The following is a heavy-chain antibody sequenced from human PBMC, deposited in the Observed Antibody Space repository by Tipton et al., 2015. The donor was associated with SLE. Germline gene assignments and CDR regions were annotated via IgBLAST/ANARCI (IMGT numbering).Heavy chain of an antibody. V-gene: IGHV4-38-2*02. CDR2: IYHSGST. CDR3: ARSGHIAVVVLGYFDV. J-gene: IGHJ2*01. CDR1: GYPIRSGYY. Sequence: TLSLTCTVSGYPIRSGYYWGWIRQPPGKGLEWIGSIYHSGSTYYNPSLKSRVTISVDTSKNQFSLKLSSVTAADTAVYYCARSGHIAVVVLGYFDVWGRGTLVTVSS. D-gene: IGHD2-21*01.